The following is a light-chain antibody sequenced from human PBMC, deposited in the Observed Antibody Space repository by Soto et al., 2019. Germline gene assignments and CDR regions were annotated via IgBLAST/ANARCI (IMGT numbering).Light chain of an antibody. CDR2: GAS. CDR3: QQYGSSPLT. V-gene: IGKV3-20*01. Sequence: EIVLTQSPGTLSLSPGERATLSCRASQSVSSTYLAWYQQKPGQAPRLLIYGASSRATGIPDRFSGSGSGTDFTLTISRLAPEDFALYYCQQYGSSPLTFGQGTKVEIK. J-gene: IGKJ1*01. CDR1: QSVSSTY.